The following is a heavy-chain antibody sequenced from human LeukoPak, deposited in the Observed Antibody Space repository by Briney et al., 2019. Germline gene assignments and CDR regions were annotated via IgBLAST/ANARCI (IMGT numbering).Heavy chain of an antibody. CDR3: ASISIAVAPIPFDY. CDR2: ISYDGSNK. CDR1: GFTFSSYA. D-gene: IGHD6-19*01. J-gene: IGHJ4*02. V-gene: IGHV3-30*04. Sequence: GGSLRLSCAASGFTFSSYAMHWVRQASGKGLEWVAVISYDGSNKYYADSVKGRFTISRDNSKNTLYLQMNSLRAEDTAVYYCASISIAVAPIPFDYWGQGTLVTVSS.